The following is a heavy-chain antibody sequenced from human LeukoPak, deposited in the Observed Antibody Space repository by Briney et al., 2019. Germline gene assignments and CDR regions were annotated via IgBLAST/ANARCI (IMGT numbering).Heavy chain of an antibody. CDR2: IYHSRST. Sequence: SETLSLTCTVSGYSISTGYYWGWIRQPPGKGLEWIGSIYHSRSTYYNPSLKSRVTISVDTSKNQFSLKLSSVTAADTAVYYCARGVGDCWGQGTLVTVSS. J-gene: IGHJ4*02. V-gene: IGHV4-38-2*02. D-gene: IGHD5/OR15-5a*01. CDR1: GYSISTGYY. CDR3: ARGVGDC.